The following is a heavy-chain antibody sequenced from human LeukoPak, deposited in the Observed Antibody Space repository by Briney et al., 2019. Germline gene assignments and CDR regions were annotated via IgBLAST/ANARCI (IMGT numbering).Heavy chain of an antibody. CDR1: GYTFTSYG. J-gene: IGHJ4*02. CDR3: ARVLPGTYYDIPARGYSSPDY. CDR2: ISAYNGNT. V-gene: IGHV1-18*01. D-gene: IGHD3-9*01. Sequence: ASVKVSCKASGYTFTSYGISWVRQAPGQGLEWMGWISAYNGNTNYAQKLQGRVTMTTDTSTSTAYMELRSLRSDDTAVYYCARVLPGTYYDIPARGYSSPDYWGQGTLVTVSS.